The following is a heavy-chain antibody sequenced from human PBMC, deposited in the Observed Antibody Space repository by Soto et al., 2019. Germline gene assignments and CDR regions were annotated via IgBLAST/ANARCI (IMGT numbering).Heavy chain of an antibody. CDR2: IWYDGSQK. V-gene: IGHV3-33*01. Sequence: QVQLVESGGGVVQPGRSLRLSCAVSGFTFSSYGMHWVRQAPGKGLEWVAVIWYDGSQKYFADAVKGRCTISRDNAKNTLFLELHSLRAEDTAIYFCARGRLGYTTSHFLDYWGQGTLVAVSS. CDR3: ARGRLGYTTSHFLDY. CDR1: GFTFSSYG. D-gene: IGHD3-16*02. J-gene: IGHJ4*02.